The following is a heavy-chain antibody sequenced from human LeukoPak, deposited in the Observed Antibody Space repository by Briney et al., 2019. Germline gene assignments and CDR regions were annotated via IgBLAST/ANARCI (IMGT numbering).Heavy chain of an antibody. CDR1: GFTFSSYS. Sequence: GGSLRLSCAASGFTFSSYSMNWVRQAPGKGLEWVSAISGSGGSTYYADSVKGRFTISRDNSKNTLYLQMNSLRAEDTAVYYCAKGATFFFGELDYWGQGTLVTVSS. D-gene: IGHD3-10*01. CDR2: ISGSGGST. CDR3: AKGATFFFGELDY. J-gene: IGHJ4*02. V-gene: IGHV3-23*01.